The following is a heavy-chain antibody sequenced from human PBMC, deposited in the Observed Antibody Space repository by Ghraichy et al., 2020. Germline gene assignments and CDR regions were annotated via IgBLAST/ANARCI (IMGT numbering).Heavy chain of an antibody. D-gene: IGHD2-15*01. J-gene: IGHJ6*02. V-gene: IGHV3-30*04. Sequence: GESLNISCAASGFTFSESPIYWVRQPPGRGLEWVALISSDGRTKYYADSVKGRFTISRDNGKDRLFLRMNSLRAEDMAVYYCARHGLAGATEYYYYGMDVWGQGTTVIVSS. CDR3: ARHGLAGATEYYYYGMDV. CDR1: GFTFSESP. CDR2: ISSDGRTK.